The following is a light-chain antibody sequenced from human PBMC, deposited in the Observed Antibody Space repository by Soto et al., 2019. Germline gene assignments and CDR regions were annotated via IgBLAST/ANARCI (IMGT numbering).Light chain of an antibody. CDR1: QGIRGD. J-gene: IGKJ1*01. CDR3: IQDFISHLT. V-gene: IGKV1-6*01. Sequence: AIQMTQSPSSLSASLGDRVTITCRASQGIRGDLGWYQQKPGKAPKLLISATSTLQSGVPSRLRGRGSGKNLTLTVSSLQPEDFATYYCIQDFISHLTVGQGTKVDIK. CDR2: ATS.